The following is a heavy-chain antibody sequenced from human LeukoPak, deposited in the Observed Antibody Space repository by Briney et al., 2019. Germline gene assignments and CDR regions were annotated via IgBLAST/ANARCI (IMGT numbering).Heavy chain of an antibody. V-gene: IGHV4-4*07. D-gene: IGHD3-16*02. CDR2: IYTSGST. J-gene: IGHJ3*02. CDR3: ARDEAYYDYVWGSYRSDAFDI. CDR1: GGSISSYY. Sequence: SETLSLTCAVYGGSISSYYWSWIRQPAGKGLEWIGRIYTSGSTNYNPSLKSRVTMSVDTSKNQFSLKLSSVTAADTAVYYCARDEAYYDYVWGSYRSDAFDIWGQGTMVTVSS.